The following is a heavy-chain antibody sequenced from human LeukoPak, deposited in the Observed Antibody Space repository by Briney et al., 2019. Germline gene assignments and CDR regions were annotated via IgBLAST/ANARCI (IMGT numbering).Heavy chain of an antibody. D-gene: IGHD4-17*01. J-gene: IGHJ4*02. CDR1: GFSXXSYA. CDR2: ISGRGDTT. Sequence: XLXXAXSGFSXXSYAMXWVRHAPGKGLEWVSVISGRGDTTNYADSAKGRFTISRDNSKNTLYLHLNSLRVEDTAVYFCAKHREDFGDSCLDDYWGQGTLVTVSS. V-gene: IGHV3-23*01. CDR3: AKHREDFGDSCLDDY.